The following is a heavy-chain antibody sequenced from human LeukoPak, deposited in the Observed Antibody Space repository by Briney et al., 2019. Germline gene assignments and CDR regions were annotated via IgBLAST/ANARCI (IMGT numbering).Heavy chain of an antibody. CDR2: IYHSGGT. CDR3: ARGTNPGNYWYFDL. J-gene: IGHJ2*01. D-gene: IGHD1-7*01. V-gene: IGHV4-4*02. CDR1: GVSISSSNW. Sequence: PSETLSLTWAVSGVSISSSNWWRWVRQPPGKGLGGFGEIYHSGGTNYNPSLKSRVTISVDTSKNQCSLNLSSVTAADTAVYYCARGTNPGNYWYFDLWGGGTLVTVSS.